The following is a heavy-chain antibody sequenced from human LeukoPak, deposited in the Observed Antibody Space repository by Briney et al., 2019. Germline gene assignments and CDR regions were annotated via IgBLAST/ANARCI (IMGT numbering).Heavy chain of an antibody. J-gene: IGHJ6*03. CDR2: IYHSGST. Sequence: SETLSLTCAVSGGSISSSNWWSWVRQPPGKGLEWIGEIYHSGSTNYNPSLKSRVAISVDTSKNQFSLKLSSVTAADTAVYYCARTGDYNYYYYYMDVWGKGTTVTISS. D-gene: IGHD4-17*01. V-gene: IGHV4-4*02. CDR1: GGSISSSNW. CDR3: ARTGDYNYYYYYMDV.